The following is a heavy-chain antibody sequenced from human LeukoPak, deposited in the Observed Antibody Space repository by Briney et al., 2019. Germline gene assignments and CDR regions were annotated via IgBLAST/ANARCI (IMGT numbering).Heavy chain of an antibody. J-gene: IGHJ4*02. CDR1: GGSISSYY. CDR3: ARAGYYGSESYYKNGYYFDY. V-gene: IGHV4-59*01. CDR2: IYYSGST. Sequence: SETLSHTCSVSGGSISSYYWSWIRQPPGKGLEWIGYIYYSGSTNYNPSLKSRVTISVDTSQNQFSLKLSSVTAADTAVYYCARAGYYGSESYYKNGYYFDYWGQGTLVTVSS. D-gene: IGHD3-10*01.